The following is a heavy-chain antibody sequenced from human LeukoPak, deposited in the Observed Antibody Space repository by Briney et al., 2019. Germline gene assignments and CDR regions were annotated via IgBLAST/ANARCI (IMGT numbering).Heavy chain of an antibody. CDR3: ARGLEIGSSSYYFDH. Sequence: GGSLRLSCAASGFTFSSYGMHWVRQAPGKGLEWVAIIWYDGSNTYYVDSVRGRFTISRDNSKNTLYLQVNSLRAEDTAMYYCARGLEIGSSSYYFDHWGQGTLVTVSS. CDR1: GFTFSSYG. CDR2: IWYDGSNT. D-gene: IGHD1-1*01. V-gene: IGHV3-33*01. J-gene: IGHJ4*02.